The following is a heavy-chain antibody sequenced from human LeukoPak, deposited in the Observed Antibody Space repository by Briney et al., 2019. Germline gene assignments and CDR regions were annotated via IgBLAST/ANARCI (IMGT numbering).Heavy chain of an antibody. D-gene: IGHD1-14*01. J-gene: IGHJ4*02. V-gene: IGHV1-3*01. CDR1: GYTFTSYA. CDR3: AREGLGNEPGDY. CDR2: INAGNGNT. Sequence: ASVTVSCTASGYTFTSYAMHWVRQAPGQRLEWMGWINAGNGNTKYSQKFQGRVTITRDTSASTAYMELSSLRSEDTAVYYRAREGLGNEPGDYWGQGTLVTVSS.